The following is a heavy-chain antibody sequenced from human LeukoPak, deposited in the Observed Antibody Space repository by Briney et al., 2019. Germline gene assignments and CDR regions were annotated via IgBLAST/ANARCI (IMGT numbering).Heavy chain of an antibody. CDR1: GFTFSSYA. Sequence: GGSLRLSCAASGFTFSSYAMSWVRQAPGKGLEWVSAISGSGGSTYYADSVKGQFTISRDNSKNTLYLQMNSLRAEDTAVYYCAKDRSYCGGDCYSAGGPIDYWGQGTLVTVSS. D-gene: IGHD2-21*02. CDR2: ISGSGGST. CDR3: AKDRSYCGGDCYSAGGPIDY. J-gene: IGHJ4*02. V-gene: IGHV3-23*01.